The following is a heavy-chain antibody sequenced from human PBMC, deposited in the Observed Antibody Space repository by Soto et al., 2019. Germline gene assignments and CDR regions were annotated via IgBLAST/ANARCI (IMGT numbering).Heavy chain of an antibody. Sequence: QVQLVQSGAEVKKPGSSVKVSCKASGGTFSSYAISWVRQAPGQGLEWMGGIIPIFGTANYAQKFQGRVTITADESTSTAYMELSSLRSEDTGVYYCARDFGVGATNYYGMDVWGQGTTVTVSS. CDR1: GGTFSSYA. D-gene: IGHD1-26*01. V-gene: IGHV1-69*01. CDR3: ARDFGVGATNYYGMDV. CDR2: IIPIFGTA. J-gene: IGHJ6*02.